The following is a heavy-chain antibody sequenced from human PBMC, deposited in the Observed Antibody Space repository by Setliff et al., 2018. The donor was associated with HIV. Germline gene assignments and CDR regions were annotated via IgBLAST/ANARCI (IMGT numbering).Heavy chain of an antibody. D-gene: IGHD3-10*01. V-gene: IGHV4-59*12. CDR1: GGSISSYY. Sequence: SETLSLTCTVSGGSISSYYWSWIRQPPGKGLEWIGYIYYSGSTNYNPSLKSRVTISVDTSKNQVSLKLSSMTAADTAVYYCARDKGLWLGYHFDYWGQGTPVTVSS. CDR2: IYYSGST. CDR3: ARDKGLWLGYHFDY. J-gene: IGHJ4*02.